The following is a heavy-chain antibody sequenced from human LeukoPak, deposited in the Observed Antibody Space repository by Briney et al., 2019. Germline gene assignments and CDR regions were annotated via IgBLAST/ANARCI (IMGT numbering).Heavy chain of an antibody. J-gene: IGHJ3*02. CDR3: ARRVAGSYHDAFDI. CDR1: GYIFANYW. CDR2: IFPGDSDT. D-gene: IGHD1-26*01. Sequence: GESLKISCKASGYIFANYWIGWVRQMPGKGLEWMGIIFPGDSDTRYSPSFQGQVTISVGKSINTAYLQWRSLRASDTAMYYCARRVAGSYHDAFDIWGQGTMVTVSS. V-gene: IGHV5-51*01.